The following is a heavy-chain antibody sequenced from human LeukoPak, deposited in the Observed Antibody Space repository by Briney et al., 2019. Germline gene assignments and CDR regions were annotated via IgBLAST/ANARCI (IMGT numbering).Heavy chain of an antibody. D-gene: IGHD3-22*01. CDR2: INHSGST. Sequence: SETLSLTCAVYGGSFSGYYWSWIRQPPGKGLEWIGEINHSGSTNYNPSLKSRVTISVDTSRNQFSLKLSSVTAADTAVYYCARVGRDSSGYYSNWFDPWGQGTLVTVSS. CDR3: ARVGRDSSGYYSNWFDP. J-gene: IGHJ5*02. V-gene: IGHV4-34*01. CDR1: GGSFSGYY.